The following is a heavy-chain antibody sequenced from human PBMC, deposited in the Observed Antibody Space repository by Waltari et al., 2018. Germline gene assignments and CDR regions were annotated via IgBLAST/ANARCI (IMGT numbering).Heavy chain of an antibody. CDR3: ARGAAAGY. Sequence: EVPLVESVGGLIQPGGSLRLSCPASGFTVSSNYMSWVRQAPGKGLEWVSVIYSGGSTYYADSVKGRFTISRDNSKNTLYLQMNSLRAEDTAVYYCARGAAAGYWGQGTLVTVSS. V-gene: IGHV3-53*01. CDR1: GFTVSSNY. D-gene: IGHD6-25*01. CDR2: IYSGGST. J-gene: IGHJ4*02.